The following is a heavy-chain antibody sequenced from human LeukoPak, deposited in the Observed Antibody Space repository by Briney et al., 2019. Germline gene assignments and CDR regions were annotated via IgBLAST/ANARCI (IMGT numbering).Heavy chain of an antibody. Sequence: ASQTLSLTCAVSGGSISSGGYSWSWIRQPPGKGLEWIGYIYHSGSTYYNPSLKSRVTISVDRSKNQFSLELSSVTAADTAVYYCARERGSYDYWGQGTLVTVSS. CDR1: GGSISSGGYS. CDR3: ARERGSYDY. J-gene: IGHJ4*02. V-gene: IGHV4-30-2*01. CDR2: IYHSGST. D-gene: IGHD1-26*01.